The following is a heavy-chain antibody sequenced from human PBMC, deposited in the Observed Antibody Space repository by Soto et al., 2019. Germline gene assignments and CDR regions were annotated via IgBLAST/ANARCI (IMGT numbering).Heavy chain of an antibody. Sequence: QVQLVQSGAEVKKPGASVKVSCKASGYTFTNYHIHWVRQATGQGLEWMGWMNPNSGDTDYAQKFQGRVTMTRATALTAAYRGLGGLRSEDTAGYYWARGGGGRWYSGDYWGQGTLVTVSS. CDR2: MNPNSGDT. D-gene: IGHD6-13*01. V-gene: IGHV1-8*01. J-gene: IGHJ4*02. CDR3: ARGGGGRWYSGDY. CDR1: GYTFTNYH.